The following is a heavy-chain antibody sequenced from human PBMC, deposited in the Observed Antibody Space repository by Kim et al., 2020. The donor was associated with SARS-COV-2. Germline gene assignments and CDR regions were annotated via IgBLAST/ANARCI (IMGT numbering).Heavy chain of an antibody. J-gene: IGHJ4*02. CDR1: GGSISAFY. CDR3: ATTYSDWFDYYDY. D-gene: IGHD3-9*01. V-gene: IGHV4-4*07. Sequence: SETLSLTCSVSGGSISAFYWTWIRQTAGKGLEWVGRIHNNEHTNYNPSLKSRVTMSIDTSKNQFSLQLSSVTTADTAVYYCATTYSDWFDYYDYWGQGTLVTVSS. CDR2: IHNNEHT.